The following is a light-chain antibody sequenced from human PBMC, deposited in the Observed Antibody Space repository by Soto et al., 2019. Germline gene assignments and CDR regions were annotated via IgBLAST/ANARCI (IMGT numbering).Light chain of an antibody. Sequence: QAVVTQPPSASGSPGQSVTISCTGTSSDIGGYNSVSWYQQHPGKAPRLMIYEVNKRPSGVPDRCSGSKSGYTASLTVSGLQTEDEAFYYCSSSAGIYHYLVFGGGTKVTVL. CDR3: SSSAGIYHYLV. J-gene: IGLJ3*02. CDR2: EVN. CDR1: SSDIGGYNS. V-gene: IGLV2-8*01.